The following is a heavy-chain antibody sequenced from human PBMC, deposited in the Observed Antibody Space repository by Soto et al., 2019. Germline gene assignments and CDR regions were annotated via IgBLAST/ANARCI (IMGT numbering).Heavy chain of an antibody. Sequence: SGGGLVKPGGSLRLSCAASGFTFSSYSMNWVRQAPGKGLEWVSSISSSSSYIYYADSVKGRFTISSDNAKNSLYLQMNSLRAEDTAMYYCARDLYLSSARYFDYWGQGTLVTVSS. CDR2: ISSSSSYI. J-gene: IGHJ4*02. CDR3: ARDLYLSSARYFDY. D-gene: IGHD6-6*01. CDR1: GFTFSSYS. V-gene: IGHV3-21*04.